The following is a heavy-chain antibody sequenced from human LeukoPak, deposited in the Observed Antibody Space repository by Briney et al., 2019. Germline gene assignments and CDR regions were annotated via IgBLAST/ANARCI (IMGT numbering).Heavy chain of an antibody. CDR1: GYTFTAYY. D-gene: IGHD3-22*01. J-gene: IGHJ4*02. CDR3: ARDPNYYDSSGPPDY. CDR2: INPNNGGT. Sequence: GASVKVSCKASGYTFTAYYIHWVRQAPGQGLEWVGWINPNNGGTNYAQKFQGRVTMTRDTSISTAYMELSRLRSDDTAVYYCARDPNYYDSSGPPDYWGQGTLVTVSS. V-gene: IGHV1-2*02.